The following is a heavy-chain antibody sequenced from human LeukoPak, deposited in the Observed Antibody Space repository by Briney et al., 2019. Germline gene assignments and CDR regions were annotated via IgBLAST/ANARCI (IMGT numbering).Heavy chain of an antibody. CDR3: IKDNLWFGFDP. V-gene: IGHV3-43*02. CDR2: ISGDGDNT. J-gene: IGHJ5*02. Sequence: PGGSLRLSCAASGFTFDDYAMHWVRQAPGKGLEWVSLISGDGDNTDYADSVRGRFTISRDNSKNSLYLQMNSLRTDDTALYCCIKDNLWFGFDPWGQGTLVTVSS. CDR1: GFTFDDYA. D-gene: IGHD3-10*01.